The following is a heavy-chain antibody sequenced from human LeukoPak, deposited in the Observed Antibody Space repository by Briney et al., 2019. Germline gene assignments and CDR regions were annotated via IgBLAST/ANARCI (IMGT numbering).Heavy chain of an antibody. D-gene: IGHD6-13*01. Sequence: PGGSLRLSCAVSGFTFSDFWMNWVRRSPGKGLEWVASINQNGGETSYVDSVKGRFTISRDNPKNSLYLQMRSLRAEDTAVYYCARDGTAPGLYFDLWGQGTLVTVSS. CDR2: INQNGGET. CDR3: ARDGTAPGLYFDL. CDR1: GFTFSDFW. V-gene: IGHV3-7*01. J-gene: IGHJ4*01.